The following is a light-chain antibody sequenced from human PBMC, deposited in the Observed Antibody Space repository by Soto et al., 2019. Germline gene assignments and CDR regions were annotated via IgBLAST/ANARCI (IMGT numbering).Light chain of an antibody. V-gene: IGKV2-24*01. CDR3: MHGAQCPPYT. Sequence: DIVMTQPPLSSPVTLGQPASISCRSSQSLVHSDGHTYLSWLQQRPGQPPRILIYKMPNRFSGVPDGFIGSGAATAFTLKISSVEAADVGVHYCMHGAQCPPYTFAQGTKLEIK. CDR1: QSLVHSDGHTY. CDR2: KMP. J-gene: IGKJ2*01.